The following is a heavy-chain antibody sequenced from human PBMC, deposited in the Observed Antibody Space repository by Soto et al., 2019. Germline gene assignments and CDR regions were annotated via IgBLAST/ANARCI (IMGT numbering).Heavy chain of an antibody. CDR1: GVPISTSSYS. Sequence: SETLSRTFTVSGVPISTSSYSWGWVRLAPGKGLEGIGSINNTGSTYYNPSLNTRVTISVDTSKNQFSLNPNSMAAADTSVYYCVGRAACSSIRCFSGYSDLGGRGTLVTVSS. D-gene: IGHD2-15*01. CDR2: INNTGST. J-gene: IGHJ2*01. V-gene: IGHV4-39*01. CDR3: VGRAACSSIRCFSGYSDL.